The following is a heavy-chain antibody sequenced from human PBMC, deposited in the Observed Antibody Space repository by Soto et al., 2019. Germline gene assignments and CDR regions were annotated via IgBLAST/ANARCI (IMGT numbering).Heavy chain of an antibody. V-gene: IGHV4-39*07. J-gene: IGHJ4*02. CDR1: GGSISSSSYY. D-gene: IGHD2-2*01. Sequence: SETLSLTCTVSGGSISSSSYYWGWIRQPPGKGLEWIGSIYYSGSTYYNPSLKSRVTISVDTSKNQFSLKLTSVTAADTAVYFCARYCNSSSCFFDYWGQGILVTVSS. CDR3: ARYCNSSSCFFDY. CDR2: IYYSGST.